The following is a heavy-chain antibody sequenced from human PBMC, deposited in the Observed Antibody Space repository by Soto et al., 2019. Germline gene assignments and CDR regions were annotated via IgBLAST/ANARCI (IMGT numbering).Heavy chain of an antibody. V-gene: IGHV1-69*01. CDR2: IIPIFGTA. D-gene: IGHD2-2*01. CDR1: GGTFSSYA. Sequence: QVQLVQSGAEVKKPGSSVKVSCKASGGTFSSYAISWVRQAPGQGLEWMGGIIPIFGTANYAQKFQGRVTITADESTRTAYMELSSLRSEDTAVYYCARVALGYQLLMEAFDIWGQGTMVTVSS. J-gene: IGHJ3*02. CDR3: ARVALGYQLLMEAFDI.